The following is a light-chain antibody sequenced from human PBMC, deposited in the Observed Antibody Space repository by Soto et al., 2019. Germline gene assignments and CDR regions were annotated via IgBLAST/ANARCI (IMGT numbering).Light chain of an antibody. J-gene: IGLJ1*01. Sequence: SVLTQPPSASGTPGQRVTIACSGSSSNIGSHYVYWYQQLPGTAPKLLIYNNNQRPSGVPDRFSGSKSGTSASLAISGLRSEDETDYYCAAWDDSLSDYVFGTGTKVTVL. CDR1: SSNIGSHY. CDR3: AAWDDSLSDYV. V-gene: IGLV1-47*02. CDR2: NNN.